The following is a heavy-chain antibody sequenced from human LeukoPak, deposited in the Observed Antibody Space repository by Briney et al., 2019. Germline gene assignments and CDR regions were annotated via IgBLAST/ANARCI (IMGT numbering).Heavy chain of an antibody. J-gene: IGHJ4*02. CDR3: ARGGDYYDSSGYYYY. CDR1: GGSISGYY. CDR2: IYTSGST. D-gene: IGHD3-22*01. V-gene: IGHV4-4*07. Sequence: SETLSLTCTVSGGSISGYYWSWIRQPAGKGLEWIGRIYTSGSTNYNPSLKSRVTMSVDTSKNQFSLKLSSVTAADTAVYYCARGGDYYDSSGYYYYWGQGTLVTVSS.